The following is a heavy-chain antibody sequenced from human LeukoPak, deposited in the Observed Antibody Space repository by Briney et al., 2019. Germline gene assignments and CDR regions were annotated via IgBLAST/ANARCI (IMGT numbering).Heavy chain of an antibody. D-gene: IGHD1-26*01. J-gene: IGHJ6*03. Sequence: SETLSLTCTVSGGSISSHYWSWIRQPPGKELEWIGYIYYSGSTNYNPSLKSRVAISVDTSKNQFSLKLSSVTAADTAVYYCARVIAPKAVGVTNYYYMDVWGKGTTVTVSS. CDR1: GGSISSHY. V-gene: IGHV4-59*11. CDR3: ARVIAPKAVGVTNYYYMDV. CDR2: IYYSGST.